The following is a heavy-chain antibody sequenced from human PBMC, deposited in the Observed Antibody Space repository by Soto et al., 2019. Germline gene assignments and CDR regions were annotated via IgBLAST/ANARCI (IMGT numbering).Heavy chain of an antibody. J-gene: IGHJ3*02. D-gene: IGHD6-19*01. Sequence: QVQLVESGGGVVQPRRSLRLSCAASGFTFSSYGMHWVRQAPGKGLEWVAVIWYDGSNKYYADSVKGRFTISRDNSKNTLYLQMNSLRAEDTAVYYCARDLTGYSSGWTAFDIWGQGTMVTVSS. CDR1: GFTFSSYG. CDR2: IWYDGSNK. V-gene: IGHV3-33*01. CDR3: ARDLTGYSSGWTAFDI.